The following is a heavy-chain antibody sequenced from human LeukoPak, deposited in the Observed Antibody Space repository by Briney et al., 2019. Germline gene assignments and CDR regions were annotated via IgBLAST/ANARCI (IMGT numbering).Heavy chain of an antibody. CDR1: GDSISSSRDY. J-gene: IGHJ4*02. Sequence: SETLSLTCTVSGDSISSSRDYWGWVRQPPGKGLEWIGSIFHSGSTYYNPSLKSRLTISVDTSKNQFTLKLRSVTAADTAVYYCPRRGRGYNLDYWGQGTLVTVSS. D-gene: IGHD5-24*01. CDR2: IFHSGST. V-gene: IGHV4-39*01. CDR3: PRRGRGYNLDY.